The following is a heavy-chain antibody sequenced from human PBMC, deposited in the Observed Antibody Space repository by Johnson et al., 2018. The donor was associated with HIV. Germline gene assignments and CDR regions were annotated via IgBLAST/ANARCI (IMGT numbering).Heavy chain of an antibody. CDR2: ISYDGSNK. V-gene: IGHV3-30*04. CDR3: ARAPPGGAFDI. D-gene: IGHD6-25*01. Sequence: QVQLVESGGGVVQPGRSLRLSCAASGFTFSSYAMHWVRQAPGKGLEWVAVISYDGSNKYYADSVKGRLTISRDNSKNTLYLQMNSLRVEDTAVYYCARAPPGGAFDIWGQGTMVTVSS. J-gene: IGHJ3*02. CDR1: GFTFSSYA.